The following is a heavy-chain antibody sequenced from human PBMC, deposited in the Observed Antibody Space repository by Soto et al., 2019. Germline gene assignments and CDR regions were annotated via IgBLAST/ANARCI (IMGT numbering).Heavy chain of an antibody. Sequence: LVKVSCKASGFTFTSSAVQWVRQARGQRLEWIGWIVVGSGNTNYAQKFQERVTITRDMSTSTAYMELSSLRSEDTAVYYCAATRGLWFGESHNWFDPWGQGTLVTVSS. CDR1: GFTFTSSA. V-gene: IGHV1-58*01. D-gene: IGHD3-10*01. CDR3: AATRGLWFGESHNWFDP. J-gene: IGHJ5*02. CDR2: IVVGSGNT.